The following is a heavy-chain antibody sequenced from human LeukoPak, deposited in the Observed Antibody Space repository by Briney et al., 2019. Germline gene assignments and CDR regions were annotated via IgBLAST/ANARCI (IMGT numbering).Heavy chain of an antibody. CDR1: GGTFSSYA. CDR2: IIPIFGTA. V-gene: IGHV1-69*13. D-gene: IGHD3-10*01. J-gene: IGHJ4*02. Sequence: ASVKVSCKASGGTFSSYAISWVRQAPGQGLEWMGGIIPIFGTANYAQKFQGRVTITADESTSTAYMELSSLRSEDTAVYYCARVDAYYYGSGSCYLSDHWGQGTLVTVSS. CDR3: ARVDAYYYGSGSCYLSDH.